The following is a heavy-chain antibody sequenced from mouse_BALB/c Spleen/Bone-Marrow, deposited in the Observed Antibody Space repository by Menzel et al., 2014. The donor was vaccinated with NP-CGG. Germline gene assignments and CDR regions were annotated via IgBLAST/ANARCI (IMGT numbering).Heavy chain of an antibody. CDR1: GYTFTRYT. CDR3: TIRYYAMDY. D-gene: IGHD1-1*01. Sequence: HVQLKQSGAELARPGASVKMSCQASGYTFTRYTMHWEKKRPGQGLEWIGYIIPNSGYSNYNQKFKDKATLTADKSSSTAYMQLSSLTSEDSAVYYCTIRYYAMDYWGQGTSVTVSS. V-gene: IGHV1-4*01. CDR2: IIPNSGYS. J-gene: IGHJ4*01.